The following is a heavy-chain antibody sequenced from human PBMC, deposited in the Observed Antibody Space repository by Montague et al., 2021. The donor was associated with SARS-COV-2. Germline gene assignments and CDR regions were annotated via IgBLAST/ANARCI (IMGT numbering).Heavy chain of an antibody. CDR3: ARDRLKWGMITFGGNDY. CDR2: ISYDGSNK. CDR1: GFTFSDYA. Sequence: SLRLSCAASGFTFSDYAIYRVRQAPGKGLEWVALISYDGSNKYYADSVKGRFAISRDNSKNTLYLQMNSLRAEDTAVYFCARDRLKWGMITFGGNDYWGQGTLVTVSS. J-gene: IGHJ4*02. V-gene: IGHV3-30*09. D-gene: IGHD3-16*01.